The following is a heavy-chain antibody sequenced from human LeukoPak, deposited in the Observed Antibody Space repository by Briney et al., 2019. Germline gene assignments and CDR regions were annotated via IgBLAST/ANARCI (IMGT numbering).Heavy chain of an antibody. D-gene: IGHD3-9*01. J-gene: IGHJ4*02. CDR3: ARSRAHYDILTGYYEYYFDY. V-gene: IGHV1-2*02. CDR1: GYTFTGYY. Sequence: ASVKVSCKASGYTFTGYYMHWVRQAPGQGLEWMGWINPNSGGTNYAQKFQGRVTMTRDTSISTAYMELSRLRSDDTAVYYCARSRAHYDILTGYYEYYFDYWGQGTLVTVSS. CDR2: INPNSGGT.